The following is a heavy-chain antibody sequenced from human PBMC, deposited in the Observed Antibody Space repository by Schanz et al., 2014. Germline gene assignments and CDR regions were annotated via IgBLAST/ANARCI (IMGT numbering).Heavy chain of an antibody. J-gene: IGHJ4*02. D-gene: IGHD3-3*01. Sequence: QVQLRESGPRLVKPSETLSLNCTVSGDSMKSHYWTWIRQPAGQGLEWVGRIFTGGSSDYNRSFRGGIAMARDSSKKFLSLNLNSGAAADTAFYFCARVSRGGVFDFWGPGILVTVSS. CDR1: GDSMKSHY. CDR2: IFTGGSS. V-gene: IGHV4-4*07. CDR3: ARVSRGGVFDF.